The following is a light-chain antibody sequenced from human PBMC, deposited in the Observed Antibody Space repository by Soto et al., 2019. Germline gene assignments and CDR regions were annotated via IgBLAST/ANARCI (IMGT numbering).Light chain of an antibody. Sequence: DIQMTQSPSSLSASVGDRVTITCRASQSISSYLNWYQQKPGKARKLLIYAASSLQSGVPSRFSGSGSGTDFTLTISSLQPEDFGTYYCQHSYRSPLTFGGGTKVEIK. CDR3: QHSYRSPLT. J-gene: IGKJ4*01. V-gene: IGKV1-39*01. CDR1: QSISSY. CDR2: AAS.